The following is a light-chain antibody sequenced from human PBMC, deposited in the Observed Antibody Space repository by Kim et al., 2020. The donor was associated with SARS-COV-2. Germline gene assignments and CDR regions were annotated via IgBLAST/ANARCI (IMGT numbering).Light chain of an antibody. J-gene: IGKJ2*03. CDR1: QSINSH. Sequence: VAPGDIITLSCRASQSINSHLAWYQQKPGQAPRLLIYGASTRATGIPVRFSGSGSGTEFTLTISSLQSDDFAVYYCQQYDHWPPYSFGQGTKLEIK. CDR3: QQYDHWPPYS. CDR2: GAS. V-gene: IGKV3-15*01.